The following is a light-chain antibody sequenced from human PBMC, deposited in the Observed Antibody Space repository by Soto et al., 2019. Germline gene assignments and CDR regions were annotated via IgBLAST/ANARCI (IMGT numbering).Light chain of an antibody. V-gene: IGLV7-46*01. Sequence: QAVVTQEPSLTVSPGGTVTLTCGSSTGTXXSGHYPSWFQXXXGQAPRTLIYDTDNTHSWTPARFSASLLVGKAALALSGAQAEDEAEYYCLLSFXGVRVFGGGTKLTVL. CDR1: TGTXXSGHY. CDR3: LLSFXGVRV. J-gene: IGLJ2*01. CDR2: DTD.